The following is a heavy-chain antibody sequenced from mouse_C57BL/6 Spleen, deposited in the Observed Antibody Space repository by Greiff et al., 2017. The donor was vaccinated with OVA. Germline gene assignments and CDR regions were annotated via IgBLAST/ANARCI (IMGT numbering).Heavy chain of an antibody. J-gene: IGHJ3*01. CDR1: GYAFSSSW. CDR3: ARDYGSSYWFAY. V-gene: IGHV1-82*01. Sequence: VQLQQSGPELVKPGASVKISCKASGYAFSSSWMNWVKQRPGKGLEWIGRIYPGDGDTNYNGKFKGKATLTADKSSSTAYMQLNSLTSEDSAVYFCARDYGSSYWFAYWGQGTLVTVSA. D-gene: IGHD1-1*01. CDR2: IYPGDGDT.